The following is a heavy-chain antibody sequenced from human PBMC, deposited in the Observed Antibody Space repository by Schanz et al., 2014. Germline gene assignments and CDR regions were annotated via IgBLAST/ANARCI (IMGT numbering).Heavy chain of an antibody. D-gene: IGHD1-26*01. CDR2: ISGYTGDT. J-gene: IGHJ4*02. CDR1: GYDFHIYA. Sequence: QVQVVQSGPEVKKPGASVTVSCKASGYDFHIYAYSWVRQAPGQGPEWIGWISGYTGDTKYAQKFQHRVNMTTDRTTSTVYMELRSLRFDDTAVYFCARDIGRIPAANSFDYWGQGTRVTVSS. CDR3: ARDIGRIPAANSFDY. V-gene: IGHV1-18*01.